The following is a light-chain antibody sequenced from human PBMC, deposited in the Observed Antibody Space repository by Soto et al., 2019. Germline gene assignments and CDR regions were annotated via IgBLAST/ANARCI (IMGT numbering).Light chain of an antibody. CDR1: QSVSYN. J-gene: IGKJ1*01. V-gene: IGKV3-20*01. CDR3: QQYGRSRT. Sequence: IVMTQSPATLSVSTGDRATLSCSASQSVSYNLAWYQQKPGQAPRLLIYDASNRATGIPDRFSGSGSGTDFTLTISRLEPEDFAVYYCQQYGRSRTFGQGTKVDI. CDR2: DAS.